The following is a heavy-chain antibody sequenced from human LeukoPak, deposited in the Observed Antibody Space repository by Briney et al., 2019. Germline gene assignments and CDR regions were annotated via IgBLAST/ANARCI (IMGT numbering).Heavy chain of an antibody. V-gene: IGHV3-69-1*01. D-gene: IGHD4-11*01. CDR1: GFRFGGYN. Sequence: GGSLRLSCAVSGFRFGGYNMNWVRQAPGKGLEWIAYISSTTVIYYADSVEGRFTVSGDNAHDSLYLQMSSLTLDDTAVYFCAREGDGSNSGFAYWGQGTLVTVSS. CDR2: ISSTTVI. J-gene: IGHJ4*02. CDR3: AREGDGSNSGFAY.